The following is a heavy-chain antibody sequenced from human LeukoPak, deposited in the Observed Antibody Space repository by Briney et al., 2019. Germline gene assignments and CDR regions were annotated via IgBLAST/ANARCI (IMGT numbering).Heavy chain of an antibody. CDR2: IYTSGST. J-gene: IGHJ6*03. Sequence: SETLSLTCTVSGGSISSYYWSWIRQPAGKGLEWIGRIYTSGSTNYNPSLKSRVTMSVDTSKNQFSLKLSSVTAADTAVYYCAGLSMTTVTSGPNYYYYYYMDVWGKGTTVTVSS. V-gene: IGHV4-4*07. CDR1: GGSISSYY. CDR3: AGLSMTTVTSGPNYYYYYYMDV. D-gene: IGHD4-17*01.